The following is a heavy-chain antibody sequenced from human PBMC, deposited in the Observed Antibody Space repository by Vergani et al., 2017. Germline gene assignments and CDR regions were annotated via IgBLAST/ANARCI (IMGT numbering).Heavy chain of an antibody. J-gene: IGHJ4*02. CDR3: ARSYSSGWADY. CDR1: GGSLSSYY. Sequence: QVQLPESGPGLVKPSETLSLTCTVSGGSLSSYYWSWIRQPPGKGLEWIGYIYYSGSTNYNPSLKSRVTISVDTSKNQFSLKLSSVTAADTAVYYCARSYSSGWADYWGQGTLVTVSS. D-gene: IGHD6-19*01. V-gene: IGHV4-59*08. CDR2: IYYSGST.